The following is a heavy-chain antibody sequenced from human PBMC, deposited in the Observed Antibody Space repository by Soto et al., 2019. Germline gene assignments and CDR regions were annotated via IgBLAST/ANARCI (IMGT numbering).Heavy chain of an antibody. V-gene: IGHV1-3*01. CDR2: INAGNGNT. CDR1: GYTFTSYA. J-gene: IGHJ6*03. CDR3: ARDLFTIFGDSYYYYYMDV. D-gene: IGHD3-3*01. Sequence: ASVKLSCKASGYTFTSYAMHWVRQAPGQRLEWMGWINAGNGNTKYSQKFQGRVTITRDTSASTAYMELSSLRSEDTAVYYCARDLFTIFGDSYYYYYMDVWGKGTTVTVSS.